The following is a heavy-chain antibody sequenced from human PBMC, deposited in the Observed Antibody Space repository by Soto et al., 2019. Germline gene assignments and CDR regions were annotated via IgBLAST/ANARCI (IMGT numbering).Heavy chain of an antibody. CDR3: ARAQWFGELQPPTYFDY. D-gene: IGHD3-10*01. Sequence: SVKVSCKACGGAFSSCAISWVRQAPGQGLEWMGGIIPIFGTANYAQKFQGRVTITADESTSTAYMELSSLRSEDTAVYYCARAQWFGELQPPTYFDYWGQGTLVTVSS. CDR2: IIPIFGTA. J-gene: IGHJ4*02. V-gene: IGHV1-69*13. CDR1: GGAFSSCA.